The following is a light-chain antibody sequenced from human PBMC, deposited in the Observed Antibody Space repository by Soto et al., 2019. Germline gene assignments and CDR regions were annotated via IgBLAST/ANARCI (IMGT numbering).Light chain of an antibody. CDR2: EVS. V-gene: IGLV2-14*01. CDR1: SSDVGGYHY. CDR3: CSYAGSDTMI. Sequence: QSALTQPASVSGSPGQSIAISCTGTSSDVGGYHYVSWYQQHPGRAPKLMIYEVSNRPSGVSNRFSGSKSGNTASLTISGLLAEDEAHYYCCSYAGSDTMIFGRGTKLTVL. J-gene: IGLJ2*01.